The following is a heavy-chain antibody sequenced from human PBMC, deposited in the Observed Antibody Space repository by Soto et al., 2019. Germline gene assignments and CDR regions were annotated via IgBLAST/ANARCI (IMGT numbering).Heavy chain of an antibody. CDR3: ARGGTFAYDTSGYSVY. CDR2: INPKSGGT. D-gene: IGHD3-22*01. CDR1: GYTFSAYY. Sequence: ASVKVSCKTSGYTFSAYYMHWVRQAPGQGLEWMGWINPKSGGTLYAQKFQGRVTMTRDTSISTAYMELSRLRSDDTAVYYCARGGTFAYDTSGYSVYWGREPWSPSP. J-gene: IGHJ4*02. V-gene: IGHV1-2*02.